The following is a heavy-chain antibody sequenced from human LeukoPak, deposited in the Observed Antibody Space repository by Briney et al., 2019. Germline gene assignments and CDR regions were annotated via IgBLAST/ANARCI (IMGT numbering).Heavy chain of an antibody. CDR3: ASSPGDGYNSGYYYGMDV. D-gene: IGHD5-24*01. CDR1: GYTFTSYY. V-gene: IGHV1-46*01. J-gene: IGHJ6*02. Sequence: ASVKVSCKASGYTFTSYYMHWVRQAPGQGLEWMGIINPSGGSTSYAQKFQGRVTMTRDTSTSTVYMELSSLRSEDTAVYYCASSPGDGYNSGYYYGMDVWGQGTTVTVSS. CDR2: INPSGGST.